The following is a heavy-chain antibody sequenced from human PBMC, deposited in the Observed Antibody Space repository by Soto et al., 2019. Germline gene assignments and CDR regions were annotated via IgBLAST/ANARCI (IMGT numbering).Heavy chain of an antibody. CDR2: ISSSSSYI. D-gene: IGHD2-15*01. J-gene: IGHJ4*02. Sequence: EVQLVESGGGLVKPGGSLRLSCAASGFTFSSYSMNWVRQAPGKGLEWVSSISSSSSYIYYADSVKGRFTISRDNAKNSLSLQINSLRAEDTAVYYCAGSGRCGASCLDYWGQGTLVTVSS. V-gene: IGHV3-21*01. CDR3: AGSGRCGASCLDY. CDR1: GFTFSSYS.